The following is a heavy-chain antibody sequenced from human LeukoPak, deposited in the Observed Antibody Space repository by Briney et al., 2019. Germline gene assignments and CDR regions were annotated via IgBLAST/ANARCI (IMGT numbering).Heavy chain of an antibody. CDR2: VLFGGNT. D-gene: IGHD2-8*02. CDR1: GDSISSADDY. CDR3: ARGGVPSDF. Sequence: SETLSLTCSVSGDSISSADDYWSWIRQPPGRGLEWIGYVLFGGNTYYKSSLKSRVTISLDASTNQVSLKLRSVTAADTAVYYCARGGVPSDFWGPGALVTVSS. J-gene: IGHJ4*02. V-gene: IGHV4-30-4*01.